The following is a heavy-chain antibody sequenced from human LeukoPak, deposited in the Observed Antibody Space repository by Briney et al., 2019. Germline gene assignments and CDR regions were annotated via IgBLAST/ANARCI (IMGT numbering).Heavy chain of an antibody. CDR3: ARLDYRLRGLFDY. CDR1: GGSISSSSYY. V-gene: IGHV4-39*01. D-gene: IGHD4-11*01. CDR2: IYYSGST. J-gene: IGHJ4*02. Sequence: SETVSLTCTVSGGSISSSSYYWGWIRQPPGKGLEWIGSIYYSGSTYYNPSLKCQVTISVDTSKNQFSLKLSSVTAADTAVYYCARLDYRLRGLFDYWGRDPRVRVSS.